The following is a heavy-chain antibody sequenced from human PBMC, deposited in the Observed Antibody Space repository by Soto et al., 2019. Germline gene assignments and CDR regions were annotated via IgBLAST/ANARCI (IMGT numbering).Heavy chain of an antibody. D-gene: IGHD5-18*01. CDR3: ARESVDTAMVTPDFDY. Sequence: ESGGGVVQPGRSLRLSCAASGFTFSSYAMHWVRQAPGKGLEWVAVISYDGSNKYYADSVKGRFTISRDNSKNTLYLQMNSLRAEDTAVYYCARESVDTAMVTPDFDYWGQGTLVTVSS. V-gene: IGHV3-30-3*01. CDR2: ISYDGSNK. J-gene: IGHJ4*02. CDR1: GFTFSSYA.